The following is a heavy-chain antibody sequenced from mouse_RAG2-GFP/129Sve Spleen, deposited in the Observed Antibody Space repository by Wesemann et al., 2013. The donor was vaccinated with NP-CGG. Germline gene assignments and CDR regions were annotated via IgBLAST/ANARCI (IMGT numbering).Heavy chain of an antibody. J-gene: IGHJ1*01. CDR2: ISYSGST. Sequence: EYAGYISYSGSTYYNPSLKSRISITRDTSKNQYYLQLNSVTTEDTATYYCAKLTGKWYFDVWGAGTTVTVSS. CDR3: AKLTGKWYFDV. V-gene: IGHV3-8*02. D-gene: IGHD4-1*01.